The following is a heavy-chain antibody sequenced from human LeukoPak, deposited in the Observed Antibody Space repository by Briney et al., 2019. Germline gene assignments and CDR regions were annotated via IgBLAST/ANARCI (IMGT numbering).Heavy chain of an antibody. CDR3: ARVSPQRDHLYYFDY. CDR1: ALSIDDYG. CDR2: INYNGGST. D-gene: IGHD1-14*01. J-gene: IGHJ4*02. V-gene: IGHV3-20*04. Sequence: PAGSLTLTSAAAALSIDDYGMGWVSQAPGKGREWVSGINYNGGSTGYTHSVKGRLTISRDTTKNSLYLQMNGLRAEDTALYYCARVSPQRDHLYYFDYWGQGTLVTVSS.